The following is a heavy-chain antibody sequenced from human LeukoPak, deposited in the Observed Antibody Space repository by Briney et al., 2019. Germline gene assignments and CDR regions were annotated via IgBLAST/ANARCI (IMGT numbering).Heavy chain of an antibody. CDR1: GCTFTSYG. J-gene: IGHJ6*03. V-gene: IGHV1-18*01. CDR3: ARSCSGGSCYYYTGV. D-gene: IGHD2-15*01. Sequence: ASVKVSCKASGCTFTSYGISWVRQAPGQGLEWMGWISAYNGNTNYAQKLQGRVTMTTDTSTSTAYMELRSLRSDDTAVYYCARSCSGGSCYYYTGVWGKGTTVTVSS. CDR2: ISAYNGNT.